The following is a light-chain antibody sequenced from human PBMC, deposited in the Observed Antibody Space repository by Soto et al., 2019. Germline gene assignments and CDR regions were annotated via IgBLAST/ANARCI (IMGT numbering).Light chain of an antibody. CDR3: QSYDLSVSGDHV. CDR2: GNN. CDR1: RSNIGADYD. Sequence: QSVLTQPPSVSGSPGQRVTISCTGSRSNIGADYDVNWYQQLPGTAPKLLIYGNNNGPSGVPDRFSGSKSGTSASLAIPGLQGEDAEDYDWQSYDLSVSGDHVFGTGTKVTVL. V-gene: IGLV1-40*01. J-gene: IGLJ1*01.